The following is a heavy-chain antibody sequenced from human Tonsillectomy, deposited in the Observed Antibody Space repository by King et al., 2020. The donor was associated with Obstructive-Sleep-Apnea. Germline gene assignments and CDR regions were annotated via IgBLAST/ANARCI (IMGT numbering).Heavy chain of an antibody. V-gene: IGHV3-11*06. D-gene: IGHD5/OR15-5a*01. CDR1: GFTFSDYF. CDR3: ASLRKRYRVYDDPGDY. J-gene: IGHJ4*02. Sequence: VQLVESGGGLVKPGGSLRLSCAASGFTFSDYFMSWIRQAPGKGLEWVSYISGSSSFTNYADSVKGRFTISRDNAKNSLYLQMNSLRAEDTAVYYCASLRKRYRVYDDPGDYWGQGTLVTVSS. CDR2: ISGSSSFT.